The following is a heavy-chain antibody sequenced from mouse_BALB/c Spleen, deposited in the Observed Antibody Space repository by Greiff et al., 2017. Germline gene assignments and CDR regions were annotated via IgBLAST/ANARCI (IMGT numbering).Heavy chain of an antibody. D-gene: IGHD1-1*01. CDR1: GFTFSSYA. V-gene: IGHV5-6-5*01. CDR2: ISSGGST. CDR3: ARGGYYGSSPFAY. J-gene: IGHJ3*01. Sequence: EVQRVESGGGLVKPGGSLKLSCAASGFTFSSYAMSWVRQTPEKRLEWVASISSGGSTYYPDSVKGRFTISRDNARNILYLQMSSLRSEDTAMYYCARGGYYGSSPFAYWGQGTLVTVSA.